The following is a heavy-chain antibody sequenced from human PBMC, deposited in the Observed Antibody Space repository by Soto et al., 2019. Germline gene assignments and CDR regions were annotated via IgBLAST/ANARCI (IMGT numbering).Heavy chain of an antibody. Sequence: SETLSLTCTVSGGSISTYYCSWIRQPPWKGLEWIGYIYYSGITSYNPSLKSRVTISVDTSKNQFSLKLRSVTAADTAVYYCASDRSSGCHQAYGMDVCGQGTTVTFSS. CDR2: IYYSGIT. CDR3: ASDRSSGCHQAYGMDV. V-gene: IGHV4-59*01. CDR1: GGSISTYY. D-gene: IGHD6-19*01. J-gene: IGHJ6*02.